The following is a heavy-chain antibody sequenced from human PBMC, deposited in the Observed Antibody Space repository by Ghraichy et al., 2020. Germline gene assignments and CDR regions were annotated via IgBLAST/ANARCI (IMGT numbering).Heavy chain of an antibody. CDR2: ISRIGVT. D-gene: IGHD2-21*02. Sequence: ESLNISCAVSGFPISNGYYWGWVRQAPGKGLEWIASISRIGVTHHNPSLKSRVTMSIDTSKNQFSLDLSDVTAADTALYYCARGDTASRTAFFDHWGQGILASVSS. J-gene: IGHJ4*02. CDR3: ARGDTASRTAFFDH. CDR1: GFPISNGYY. V-gene: IGHV4-38-2*01.